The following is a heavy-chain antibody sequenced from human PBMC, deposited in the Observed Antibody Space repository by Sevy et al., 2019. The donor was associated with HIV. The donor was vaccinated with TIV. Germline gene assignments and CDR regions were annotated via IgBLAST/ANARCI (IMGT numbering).Heavy chain of an antibody. CDR3: ARGYDILTGYYYMDV. V-gene: IGHV3-66*02. D-gene: IGHD3-9*01. CDR1: GFTVSSNY. Sequence: GGSLRLSCAASGFTVSSNYMSWVRQAPGKGLEWVSVIYGGGGTYYVDSVKGRFTISRDNSKNTLYLQMNSLRAEDTAVYYCARGYDILTGYYYMDVWGKGTTVTVSS. CDR2: IYGGGGT. J-gene: IGHJ6*03.